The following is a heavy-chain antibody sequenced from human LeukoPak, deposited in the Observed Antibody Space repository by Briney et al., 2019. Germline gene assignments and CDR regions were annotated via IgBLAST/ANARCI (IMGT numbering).Heavy chain of an antibody. CDR1: GYSFTSYW. J-gene: IGHJ6*02. CDR3: AMAGTDYYYGMDA. Sequence: PGESLRISCKGSGYSFTSYWIGWVRQMPGKGLEWMGIIYPGDSDTRYSPSFQGQVTISADKSISTAYLQWSSLKASDTAMYYCAMAGTDYYYGMDAWGQGTTVTVSS. V-gene: IGHV5-51*01. CDR2: IYPGDSDT. D-gene: IGHD6-19*01.